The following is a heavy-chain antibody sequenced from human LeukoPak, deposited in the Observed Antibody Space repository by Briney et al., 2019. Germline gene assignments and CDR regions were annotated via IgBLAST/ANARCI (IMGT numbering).Heavy chain of an antibody. CDR1: GGSFSGYY. V-gene: IGHV4-34*01. Sequence: PSETLSLTCAVYGGSFSGYYWRWIRQPPGKGPEWIGEINHSRSTNYNPSLKSRVTISVDTSKNQFSLKLSSVTAADTAVYYCARELADSSGYYYDFDYWGQGTLVTVST. CDR2: INHSRST. J-gene: IGHJ4*02. D-gene: IGHD3-22*01. CDR3: ARELADSSGYYYDFDY.